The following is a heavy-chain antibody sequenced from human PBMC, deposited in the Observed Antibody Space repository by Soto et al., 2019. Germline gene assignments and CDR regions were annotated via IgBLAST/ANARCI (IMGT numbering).Heavy chain of an antibody. D-gene: IGHD6-13*01. CDR1: GFSFSDYA. Sequence: GGSLRLSCAASGFSFSDYAMSWVRQAPGKGLEWVSVISESGGSTHYADSVRGRFTVSRDNSKNSLSLRMKSLRDEDTAVYFCAKRSPYSSGWYSPIFDYWGQGA. V-gene: IGHV3-23*01. CDR3: AKRSPYSSGWYSPIFDY. J-gene: IGHJ4*02. CDR2: ISESGGST.